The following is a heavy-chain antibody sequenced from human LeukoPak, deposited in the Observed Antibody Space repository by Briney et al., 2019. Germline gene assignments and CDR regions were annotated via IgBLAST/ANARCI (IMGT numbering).Heavy chain of an antibody. CDR1: GFTISSDA. CDR3: AKDGPLGMVRGVGAFDI. Sequence: PAGTLRLSCAASGFTISSDAMSWVRQAPGKGLEWVSAISGSGGSTYYAASVKGRFTISRDNSKNTLYLQMNSLTAEDTAVYYCAKDGPLGMVRGVGAFDIWGQGTMVIVSS. V-gene: IGHV3-23*01. J-gene: IGHJ3*02. CDR2: ISGSGGST. D-gene: IGHD3-10*01.